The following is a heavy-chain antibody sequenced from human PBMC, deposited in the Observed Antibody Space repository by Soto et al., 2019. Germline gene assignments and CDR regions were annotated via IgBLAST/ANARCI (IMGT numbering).Heavy chain of an antibody. CDR1: GYTFTSYG. V-gene: IGHV1-18*01. Sequence: QVQLVQSGAEVKKPGASVKVSCKASGYTFTSYGISWVRQAPGQGLEWMGWISANNGNRNYAQKLQGRVTMTTDNPPRTAYMEQRSLRADDTAVYYCARDRGSYALDYWGQGTLGTVSA. D-gene: IGHD1-26*01. J-gene: IGHJ4*02. CDR3: ARDRGSYALDY. CDR2: ISANNGNR.